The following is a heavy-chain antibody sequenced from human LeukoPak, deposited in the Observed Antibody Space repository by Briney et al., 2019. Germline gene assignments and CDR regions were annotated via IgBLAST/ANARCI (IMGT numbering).Heavy chain of an antibody. D-gene: IGHD1-7*01. Sequence: GGSLRLSCAASGFTFSSYGMHWVRQAPGKGLEWVAFIRYDGSNKYYADSVKGRFTISRDNSKNTLYLQMNSLRAEDTAVYYCAKATTRYNWNYDLFDYWGQGTLVTVSS. J-gene: IGHJ4*02. CDR1: GFTFSSYG. V-gene: IGHV3-30*02. CDR2: IRYDGSNK. CDR3: AKATTRYNWNYDLFDY.